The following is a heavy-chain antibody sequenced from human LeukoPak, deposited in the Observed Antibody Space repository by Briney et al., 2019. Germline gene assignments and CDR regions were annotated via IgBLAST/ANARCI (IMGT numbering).Heavy chain of an antibody. V-gene: IGHV3-66*01. J-gene: IGHJ4*02. Sequence: PGGSLRLSCAASGFTVSSNFMTWVRQAPGKGLEWVSLIYSGGSTYYADSVKGRFTISRDDSKNTLYLQMNSLKTEDTAVYYCTTDYAPGYWGQGTLVTVSS. D-gene: IGHD4-17*01. CDR2: IYSGGST. CDR1: GFTVSSNF. CDR3: TTDYAPGY.